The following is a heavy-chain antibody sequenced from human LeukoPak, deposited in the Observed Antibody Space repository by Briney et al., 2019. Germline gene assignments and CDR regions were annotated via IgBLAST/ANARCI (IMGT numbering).Heavy chain of an antibody. CDR2: ISYDGSNK. CDR3: AKAGYYGSGGVDY. CDR1: GFTFSSYA. J-gene: IGHJ4*02. V-gene: IGHV3-30*04. D-gene: IGHD3-10*01. Sequence: PGGSLRLSCAASGFTFSSYAMHWVRQAPGKGLDRVAIISYDGSNKYYADSVKGRFTISRDNSKNTLYLQMNSLRAEDTAVYYCAKAGYYGSGGVDYWGQGTLVTVSS.